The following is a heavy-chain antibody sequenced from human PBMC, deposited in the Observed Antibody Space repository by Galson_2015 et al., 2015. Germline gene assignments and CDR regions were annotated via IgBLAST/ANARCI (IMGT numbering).Heavy chain of an antibody. Sequence: SLRLSCAASGFTFSSYAMHWVRQAPGKGLEWVAVISYDGSNKYYADSVKGRFTISRHNSKNTLYLQMNSLRAEDTAVYYCARSRYCTSASSYGPCPFDYWGQGTLVTVSS. D-gene: IGHD2-2*01. J-gene: IGHJ4*02. CDR1: GFTFSSYA. CDR3: ARSRYCTSASSYGPCPFDY. CDR2: ISYDGSNK. V-gene: IGHV3-30-3*01.